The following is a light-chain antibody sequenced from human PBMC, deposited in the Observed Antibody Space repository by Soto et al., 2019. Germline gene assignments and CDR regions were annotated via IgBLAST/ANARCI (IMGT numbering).Light chain of an antibody. V-gene: IGLV1-44*01. CDR3: AAWDDSLDGHVV. CDR2: RND. CDR1: TSDIGSNT. Sequence: QSVLTQPPSASGTPGQRVTISCSGGTSDIGSNTVNWYQQHPGMAPKLLISRNDHRPSAVPDRFSCSKSGTSASLAISGLQSEDEDDYYCAAWDDSLDGHVVFGGGTKLTVL. J-gene: IGLJ2*01.